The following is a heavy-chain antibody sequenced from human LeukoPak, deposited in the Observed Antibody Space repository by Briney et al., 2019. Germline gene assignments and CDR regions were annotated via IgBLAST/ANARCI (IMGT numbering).Heavy chain of an antibody. J-gene: IGHJ3*02. CDR3: ARDIVVVPADEGSNAFDI. D-gene: IGHD2-2*01. CDR1: GYTFTSYA. Sequence: ASVKVSCKASGYTFTSYAMNWVRQAPGQGLEWMGWINTNTGNPTYAQGFTGRFVFSLDTSVSTAYLKISSLKAEDTAVYYCARDIVVVPADEGSNAFDIWGQGTMVTVSS. V-gene: IGHV7-4-1*02. CDR2: INTNTGNP.